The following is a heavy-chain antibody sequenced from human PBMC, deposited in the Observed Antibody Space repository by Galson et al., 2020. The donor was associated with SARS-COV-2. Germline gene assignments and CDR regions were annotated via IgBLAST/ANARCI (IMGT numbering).Heavy chain of an antibody. CDR3: ARDKLPVWPRGNFDA. CDR1: GFTFDDYS. J-gene: IGHJ4*02. D-gene: IGHD1-20*01. CDR2: VSWNGDYL. Sequence: GGSLRLSCAASGFTFDDYSMHWVRQAPGKGLEWVSGVSWNGDYLGYADSVKGRFTISRDNAKNSLYLQMNSLRAEDAALYYCARDKLPVWPRGNFDAWGKGTWSPSPQ. V-gene: IGHV3-9*01.